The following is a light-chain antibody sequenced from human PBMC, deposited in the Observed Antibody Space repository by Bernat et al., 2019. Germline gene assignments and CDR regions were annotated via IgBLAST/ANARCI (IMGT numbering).Light chain of an antibody. CDR1: FTDIGGHTY. CDR2: DGS. CDR3: SAYKTGPSRSWL. J-gene: IGLJ3*02. V-gene: IGLV2-14*03. Sequence: QSAPTQPASVSGSPGQSLTISCSGVFTDIGGHTYVSWLQQSPGKAPKVIIFDGSKRASGASARFSGSKSDNTASLTISDLHTEDESDYYCSAYKTGPSRSWLFGGGTRLTV.